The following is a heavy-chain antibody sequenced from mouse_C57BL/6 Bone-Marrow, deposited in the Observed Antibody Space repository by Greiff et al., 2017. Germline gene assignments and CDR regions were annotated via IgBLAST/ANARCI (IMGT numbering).Heavy chain of an antibody. Sequence: QVQLQQPGAELVRPGTSVKLSCKASGYTFTSYWMHWVKQRPGQGLEWIGVIDPSDSYTNYNQKFKGKATLTVDTSSSTAYMQLSSLTSEDSAGYYCARSGYDYGFDYWGQGTTLTVSS. V-gene: IGHV1-59*01. D-gene: IGHD2-4*01. J-gene: IGHJ2*01. CDR2: IDPSDSYT. CDR1: GYTFTSYW. CDR3: ARSGYDYGFDY.